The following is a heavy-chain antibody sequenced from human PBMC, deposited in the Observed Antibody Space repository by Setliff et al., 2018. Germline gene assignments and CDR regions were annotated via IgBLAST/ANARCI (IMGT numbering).Heavy chain of an antibody. CDR2: IYFNGNT. J-gene: IGHJ4*02. V-gene: IGHV4-39*07. CDR1: GGSISTSNYH. CDR3: VRVRVVQGYYEFDS. D-gene: IGHD3-16*01. Sequence: SETLSLTCNVSGGSISTSNYHWGWVRQPPGKGLEWIANIYFNGNTVMQPYLKSRVSISIDTSKNHFSLGLSSVIAADTATYYCVRVRVVQGYYEFDSWGQGALVTVSS.